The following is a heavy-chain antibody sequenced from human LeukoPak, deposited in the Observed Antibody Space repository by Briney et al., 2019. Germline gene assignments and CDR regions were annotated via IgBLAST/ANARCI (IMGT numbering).Heavy chain of an antibody. CDR3: ARVARGVSSYYYYGMDV. CDR1: GGSISSYY. V-gene: IGHV4-59*01. Sequence: SETLSLTCTVSGGSISSYYWSWIRQPPGKGLEWIGYIYYRGSTNYNPSLKSRVTISVDTSKNQFSLKLSSVTAADTAVYYCARVARGVSSYYYYGMDVWGQGTTVTVSS. J-gene: IGHJ6*02. CDR2: IYYRGST. D-gene: IGHD3-10*01.